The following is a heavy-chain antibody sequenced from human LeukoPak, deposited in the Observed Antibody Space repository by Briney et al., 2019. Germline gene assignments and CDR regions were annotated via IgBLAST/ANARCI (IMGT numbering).Heavy chain of an antibody. D-gene: IGHD3/OR15-3a*01. Sequence: PGGSLRLSCAVSGFRVSDYYMSWVRQAPGKGLEWVGLIRDRGEAFYADFVRGRFAISRDESENTLYLQMNSLRVEDTAVYFCARDRAALQDWVEFDPWGQGTPVIVSS. J-gene: IGHJ5*02. CDR1: GFRVSDYY. V-gene: IGHV3-66*03. CDR3: ARDRAALQDWVEFDP. CDR2: IRDRGEA.